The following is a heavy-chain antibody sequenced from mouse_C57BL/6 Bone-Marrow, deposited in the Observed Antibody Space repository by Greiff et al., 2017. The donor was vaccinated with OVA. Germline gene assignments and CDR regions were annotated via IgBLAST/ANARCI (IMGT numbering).Heavy chain of an antibody. CDR2: IYPGSGST. Sequence: QVQLQQPGAELVKPGASVQMSCKASGYTFTSYWITWVKQRPGQGLEWIGDIYPGSGSTNYNEKFKSKATLTVDTSSSTAYMQRSSLPSEDSAVYYSARWRGSWFAYWGQGTLVTVSA. CDR1: GYTFTSYW. V-gene: IGHV1-55*01. CDR3: ARWRGSWFAY. J-gene: IGHJ3*01.